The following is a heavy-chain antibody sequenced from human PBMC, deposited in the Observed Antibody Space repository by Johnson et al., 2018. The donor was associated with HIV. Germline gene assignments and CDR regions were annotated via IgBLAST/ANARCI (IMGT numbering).Heavy chain of an antibody. CDR1: GFTFSSYA. J-gene: IGHJ3*02. CDR3: AKGPYGSAFDI. CDR2: ISYDGSNK. D-gene: IGHD4-17*01. Sequence: VQLVESGGGVVQPGRSLRLSCAASGFTFSSYAMHWVRQAPGKGLEWVAVISYDGSNKYYADSVKGRFTISRDNSKNTLYLQMNSLRAEDTAVYYCAKGPYGSAFDIWGQGTMVTVSS. V-gene: IGHV3-30*04.